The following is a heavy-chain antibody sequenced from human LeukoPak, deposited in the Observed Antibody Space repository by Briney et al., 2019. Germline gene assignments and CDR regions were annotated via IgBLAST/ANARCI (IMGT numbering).Heavy chain of an antibody. CDR2: ISSSSSYI. J-gene: IGHJ4*02. Sequence: GGSLRLSCAASGFTFRSYSMNWVRQAPGKGLEWVSSISSSSSYIYYADSVKGRFTISRDNAKNSLYLQMNSLRAEDTAVYYCARQWLVTGGNHYWGQGTLVTVSS. D-gene: IGHD6-19*01. CDR3: ARQWLVTGGNHY. V-gene: IGHV3-21*01. CDR1: GFTFRSYS.